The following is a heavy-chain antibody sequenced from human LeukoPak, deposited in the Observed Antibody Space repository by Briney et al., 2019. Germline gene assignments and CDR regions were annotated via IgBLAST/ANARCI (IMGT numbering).Heavy chain of an antibody. CDR2: IYPGDSDT. Sequence: GESLKISCKGSGYSFTSYWIGWVRQMPGKGLEWMGIIYPGDSDTRYSPSFQGQVTISADKSISTAYLQWSSLKASDTATYYCARTRGSSGLTYYYYGMDVWGKGTTVTVSS. D-gene: IGHD6-19*01. V-gene: IGHV5-51*01. CDR3: ARTRGSSGLTYYYYGMDV. CDR1: GYSFTSYW. J-gene: IGHJ6*04.